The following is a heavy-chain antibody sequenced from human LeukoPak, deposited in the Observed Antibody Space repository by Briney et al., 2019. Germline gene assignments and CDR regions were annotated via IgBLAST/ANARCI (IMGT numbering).Heavy chain of an antibody. D-gene: IGHD3-10*01. CDR2: IYWDDDK. Sequence: SGPTLVKPTQTLTLTCTFSGFSLSTGGGGVGWIRQPPGKALEWLALIYWDDDKRYSPSLKSRLTITKDTSKNQVVLTMTNMDPVDTATYYCALLQAYYGSGSLGDAFDIWGQGTMVTVSS. V-gene: IGHV2-5*02. CDR1: GFSLSTGGGG. CDR3: ALLQAYYGSGSLGDAFDI. J-gene: IGHJ3*02.